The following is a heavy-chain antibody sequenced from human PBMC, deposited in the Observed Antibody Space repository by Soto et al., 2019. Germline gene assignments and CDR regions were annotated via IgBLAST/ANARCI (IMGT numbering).Heavy chain of an antibody. J-gene: IGHJ4*02. CDR2: ISYDGTNK. CDR1: GFTFCNYA. D-gene: IGHD3-22*01. CDR3: AKDHSPDNYDSRDPRWCFDY. Sequence: QVQLVESGGGVVQPGRSLRLSCAASGFTFCNYAMHWVRQAPGKGLEWVAVISYDGTNKYYADSVKGRFTLSRDNSKNTLYLQMNSLTAEDTAVYYCAKDHSPDNYDSRDPRWCFDYWGQGPLVTVSS. V-gene: IGHV3-30-3*01.